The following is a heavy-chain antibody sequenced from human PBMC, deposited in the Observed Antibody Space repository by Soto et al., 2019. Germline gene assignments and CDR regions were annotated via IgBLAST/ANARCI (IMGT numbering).Heavy chain of an antibody. J-gene: IGHJ4*02. D-gene: IGHD3-22*01. CDR2: IDPSGGST. CDR3: ARVHYDTTGYYAF. V-gene: IGHV1-46*01. CDR1: GFTFTTYY. Sequence: ASVKVSCKTSGFTFTTYYIHWVRQAPGQGLEWMGMIDPSGGSTTYAQKFQGRITMTSDMSTSTVYMELSSLRSEDTAVYHCARVHYDTTGYYAFWGQGTLVTVSS.